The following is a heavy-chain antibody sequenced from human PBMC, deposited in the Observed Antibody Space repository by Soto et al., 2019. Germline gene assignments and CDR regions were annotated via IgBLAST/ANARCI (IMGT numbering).Heavy chain of an antibody. D-gene: IGHD2-2*01. J-gene: IGHJ4*02. CDR3: ARVVIGYCSSTSCAADY. CDR1: GFTFTAYW. Sequence: GESLKISCNGSGFTFTAYWIGWVRQMPGKGLEWMGIMFPGDSTTRYSPSFQGQVTMSADKSISTAYLQWNSLKASDTAMYYCARVVIGYCSSTSCAADYWGQGALVTVSS. CDR2: MFPGDSTT. V-gene: IGHV5-51*01.